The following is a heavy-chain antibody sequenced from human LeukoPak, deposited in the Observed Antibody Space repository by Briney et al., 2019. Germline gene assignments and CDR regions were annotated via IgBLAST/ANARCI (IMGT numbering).Heavy chain of an antibody. V-gene: IGHV4-39*07. CDR3: ARRYVRSAFDY. Sequence: SETLSLTCTVSGGSISSSSYYWGWIRQPPGKGLEWIGCIYYSGSTYYNPSLKSRVTISVDTSKNQFSLKLSSVTAADTAVYYCARRYVRSAFDYWGQGTLVTVSS. CDR2: IYYSGST. CDR1: GGSISSSSYY. J-gene: IGHJ4*02. D-gene: IGHD2-15*01.